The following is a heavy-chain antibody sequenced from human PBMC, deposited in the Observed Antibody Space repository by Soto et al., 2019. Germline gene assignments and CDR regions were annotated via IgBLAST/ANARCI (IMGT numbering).Heavy chain of an antibody. CDR1: GYTFTSYG. J-gene: IGHJ5*02. CDR2: INAYNGNT. Sequence: QVQLVQSGAEVKKPGASVKVSCKASGYTFTSYGISWVRQAPGQGLEWMGWINAYNGNTNYAQKLQRRVTMTTDTSTSTAYIELRGLGADDTGVYYSARVLPPLDHWGQGTLVTLSS. CDR3: ARVLPPLDH. V-gene: IGHV1-18*01.